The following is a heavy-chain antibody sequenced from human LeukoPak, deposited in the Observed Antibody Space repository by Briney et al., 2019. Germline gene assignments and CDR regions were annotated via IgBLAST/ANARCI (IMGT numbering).Heavy chain of an antibody. CDR2: IYYSGGT. CDR3: ARDWGIVVVPAAPPRGWFDP. CDR1: GGSISSYY. Sequence: SETLSLTCTVSGGSISSYYWSWIRQPPGKGLEWIGYIYYSGGTNYNPSLKSRVTISVDTSKNQFSLKLSSVTAADTAVYYCARDWGIVVVPAAPPRGWFDPWGQGTLVTVSS. J-gene: IGHJ5*02. D-gene: IGHD2-2*01. V-gene: IGHV4-59*01.